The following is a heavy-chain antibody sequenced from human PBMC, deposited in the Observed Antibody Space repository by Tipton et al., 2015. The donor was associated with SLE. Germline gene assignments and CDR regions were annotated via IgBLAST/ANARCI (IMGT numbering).Heavy chain of an antibody. CDR2: ISSSGSTI. CDR1: GFTFSDYY. D-gene: IGHD6-6*01. Sequence: SLRLSCAASGFTFSDYYMSWIRQAPGKGLEWVSYISSSGSTIYYADSVKGRFTISRDSAKNSLYLQMNSLRAEDTAVYYCAGQLVPYYYGMDVWGQGTTVTVSS. J-gene: IGHJ6*02. V-gene: IGHV3-11*01. CDR3: AGQLVPYYYGMDV.